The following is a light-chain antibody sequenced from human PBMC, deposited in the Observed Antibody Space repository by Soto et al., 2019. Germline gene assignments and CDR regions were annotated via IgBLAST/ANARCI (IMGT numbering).Light chain of an antibody. CDR1: ETVNNNF. J-gene: IGKJ5*01. CDR3: QQYDGSPIT. CDR2: GPS. V-gene: IGKV3-20*01. Sequence: ETVLTQSPGTLYLSPGERATLSCRANETVNNNFLAWYGQKPGQAPRLLIHGPSRRASGIPDRFSGGGSGTDFTLTISRVEPEDFALYICQQYDGSPITFGQGTRLEIK.